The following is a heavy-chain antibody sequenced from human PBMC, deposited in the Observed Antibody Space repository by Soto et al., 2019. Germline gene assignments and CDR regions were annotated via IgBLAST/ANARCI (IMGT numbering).Heavy chain of an antibody. V-gene: IGHV3-23*01. CDR1: EFIFSRYA. D-gene: IGHD2-15*01. J-gene: IGHJ6*02. Sequence: GGSLRLSCAASEFIFSRYAMNWVRQAPGKGLEWVSSISASGVSTYYSDFVEGRFSIFRDNSHNPLYLQMNSLRADDTAIYSLGKPPPVVIPPYTRDVGGQ. CDR3: GKPPPVVIPPYTRDV. CDR2: ISASGVST.